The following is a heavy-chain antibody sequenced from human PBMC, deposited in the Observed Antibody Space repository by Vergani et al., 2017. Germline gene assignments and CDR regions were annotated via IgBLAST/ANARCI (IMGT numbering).Heavy chain of an antibody. CDR1: GGSFSGYY. D-gene: IGHD6-13*01. CDR2: INHSGST. Sequence: QVQLQQLGAGLLKPSETLSLTCAVYGGSFSGYYWSWIRQPPGKGLEWIGEINHSGSTNYNPSLKSRVTISVDTSKNQFSLKLSSVTAADTAVYYCARVRPRYSSSLPHFDYWGQGTLVTVSS. V-gene: IGHV4-34*01. CDR3: ARVRPRYSSSLPHFDY. J-gene: IGHJ4*02.